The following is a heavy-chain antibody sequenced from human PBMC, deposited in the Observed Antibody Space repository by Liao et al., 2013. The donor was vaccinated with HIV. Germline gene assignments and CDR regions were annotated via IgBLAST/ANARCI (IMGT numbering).Heavy chain of an antibody. J-gene: IGHJ4*02. CDR3: ARDPCCSGGSIDY. D-gene: IGHD2-15*01. CDR1: GGSFSGYY. CDR2: INHSGST. Sequence: QVQPQQWGAGLLKPSETLSLTCAVYGGSFSGYYWSWIRQPPGKGLEWIGEINHSGSTNYNPSLKSRVTISVDTSKNQFSLKLSSVTAADTAVYYCARDPCCSGGSIDYWGQGTLVTVSS. V-gene: IGHV4-34*01.